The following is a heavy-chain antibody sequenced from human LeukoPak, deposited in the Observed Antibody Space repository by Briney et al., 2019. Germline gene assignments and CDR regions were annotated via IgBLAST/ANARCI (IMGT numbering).Heavy chain of an antibody. Sequence: GGSLRLSCGASGFTFNSYAVSWVRQAPGKGLEWVANIKQDGSEKYYVDSVKGRFTISRDNAKNSLYLQMNSLRAEDTAVYYCARDLSGWELQEYWGQGTLVTVSS. J-gene: IGHJ4*02. V-gene: IGHV3-7*01. CDR2: IKQDGSEK. D-gene: IGHD1-26*01. CDR1: GFTFNSYA. CDR3: ARDLSGWELQEY.